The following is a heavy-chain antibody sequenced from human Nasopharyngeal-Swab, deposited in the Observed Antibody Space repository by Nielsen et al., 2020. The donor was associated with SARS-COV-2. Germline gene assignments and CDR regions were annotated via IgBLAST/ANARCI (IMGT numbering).Heavy chain of an antibody. Sequence: GESLKISCAASGFTFSSYGLHWVRQAPGKGLEGVAVISYDGSNQYYADSVKGRFNISRDNSKNTLYLQMNSLRAEDTDVYYCAKEDASKQLAEDWGQGTPVTVSS. CDR3: AKEDASKQLAED. CDR2: ISYDGSNQ. CDR1: GFTFSSYG. J-gene: IGHJ4*02. V-gene: IGHV3-30*18. D-gene: IGHD6-13*01.